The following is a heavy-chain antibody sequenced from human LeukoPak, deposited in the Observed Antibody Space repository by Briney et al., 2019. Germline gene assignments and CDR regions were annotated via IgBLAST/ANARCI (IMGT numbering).Heavy chain of an antibody. J-gene: IGHJ4*02. CDR1: GGSISSGDYY. Sequence: SETLSLTCTVSGGSISSGDYYWSWIRQPPGKGLEWIGYIYYSGSTYYNPSLKSRVTISVDTSKNQFSLKLSSVTAADTAVYYCARVYPLGYCSSTSCSKGYNFDYWGQGTLVTVSS. CDR2: IYYSGST. D-gene: IGHD2-2*01. V-gene: IGHV4-30-4*01. CDR3: ARVYPLGYCSSTSCSKGYNFDY.